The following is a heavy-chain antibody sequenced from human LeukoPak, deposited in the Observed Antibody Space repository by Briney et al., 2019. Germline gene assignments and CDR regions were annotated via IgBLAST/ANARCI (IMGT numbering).Heavy chain of an antibody. J-gene: IGHJ4*02. Sequence: GGSLRLSCAASGFTFSSYSMNWVRQPPGKGLEWVSYISGSSSTIYYADSVKGRFTISRDNAKNSLYLQMNSLRAEDTAVYYCARDYYDSSGSFDYWGQGTLVTVSS. CDR3: ARDYYDSSGSFDY. D-gene: IGHD3-22*01. CDR2: ISGSSSTI. V-gene: IGHV3-48*04. CDR1: GFTFSSYS.